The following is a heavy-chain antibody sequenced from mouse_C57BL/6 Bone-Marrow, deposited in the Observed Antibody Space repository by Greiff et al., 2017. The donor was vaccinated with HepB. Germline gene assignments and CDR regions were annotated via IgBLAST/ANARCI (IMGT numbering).Heavy chain of an antibody. J-gene: IGHJ3*01. CDR3: ARDYYYGSSYVWFAY. CDR2: IYPGSGNT. V-gene: IGHV1-81*01. Sequence: LQQSGAELARPGASVKLSCKASGYTFTSYGISWVKQRTGQGLEWIGEIYPGSGNTYYNEKFKGKATLTADKSSSTAYMELRSLTSEDSAVYFCARDYYYGSSYVWFAYWGQGTLVTVSA. D-gene: IGHD1-1*01. CDR1: GYTFTSYG.